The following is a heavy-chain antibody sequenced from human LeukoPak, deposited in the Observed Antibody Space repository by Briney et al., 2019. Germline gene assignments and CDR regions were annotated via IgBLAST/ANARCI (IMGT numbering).Heavy chain of an antibody. CDR2: ISSSSSYI. CDR1: GFTFRSYS. V-gene: IGHV3-21*01. Sequence: PGGSLRLSCAASGFTFRSYSMHWVRQAPGKGLEWVSSISSSSSYIYYADSVKGRFTISRDNAKNSLYLQMNSLRAEDTAVYYCARYCSSTSCYPYYYYGMDVWGQGTTVTVSS. CDR3: ARYCSSTSCYPYYYYGMDV. D-gene: IGHD2-2*01. J-gene: IGHJ6*02.